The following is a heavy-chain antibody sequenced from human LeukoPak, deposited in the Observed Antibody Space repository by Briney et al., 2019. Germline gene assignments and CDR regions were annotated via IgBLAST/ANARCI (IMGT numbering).Heavy chain of an antibody. CDR3: ARDGSRPSSGWSRRQFHYGMDV. D-gene: IGHD6-19*01. Sequence: GGSLRLSCAASGFTFSSYSMNWVRQAPGKGLEWVSYISSSSSYIYYADSVKGRFTISRDNAKNSLYLQMNSLRAEDTAVYYCARDGSRPSSGWSRRQFHYGMDVWGQGTTVTVSS. CDR1: GFTFSSYS. V-gene: IGHV3-21*05. J-gene: IGHJ6*02. CDR2: ISSSSSYI.